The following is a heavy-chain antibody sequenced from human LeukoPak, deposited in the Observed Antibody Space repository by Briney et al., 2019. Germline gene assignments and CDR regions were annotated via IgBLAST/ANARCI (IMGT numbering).Heavy chain of an antibody. CDR3: ARVDGYNQYYFDY. Sequence: GSSVKVSCKASGGTFISYAISWVRQAPGQGLEWMGGIIPIFGTANYAQKFQGRVTITADESTSTAYMELSSLRSEDTAVYYCARVDGYNQYYFDYWGQGTLVTVSS. V-gene: IGHV1-69*01. CDR1: GGTFISYA. J-gene: IGHJ4*02. CDR2: IIPIFGTA. D-gene: IGHD5-24*01.